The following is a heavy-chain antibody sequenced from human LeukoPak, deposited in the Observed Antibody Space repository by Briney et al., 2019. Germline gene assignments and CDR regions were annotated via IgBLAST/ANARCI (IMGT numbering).Heavy chain of an antibody. CDR2: ISGDGGST. V-gene: IGHV3-23*01. D-gene: IGHD3-3*01. CDR1: GFAFSNYA. Sequence: GGSLRLSCAASGFAFSNYAMNWVRQAPGKGLEWVAAISGDGGSTYYADSVKGRFTISRGNSKNTLYLQVNSLRAEDTAVYYCARGSGVDFWSGYYPLDYWGQGTLVTVSS. CDR3: ARGSGVDFWSGYYPLDY. J-gene: IGHJ4*02.